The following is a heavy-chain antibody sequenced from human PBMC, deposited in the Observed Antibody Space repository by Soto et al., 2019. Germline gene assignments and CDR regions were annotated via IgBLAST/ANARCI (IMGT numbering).Heavy chain of an antibody. V-gene: IGHV4-59*01. CDR3: ARDKTTIDYYYYYGMDV. J-gene: IGHJ6*02. D-gene: IGHD4-4*01. CDR2: IYYSGST. Sequence: SETLSLTCTVSGGSISSYYWSWIRQPPGKGLEWIGYIYYSGSTNYNPSLKSRVTISVDTSKNQFSLKLSSVTAADTAVYYCARDKTTIDYYYYYGMDVWGQGTTVTVSS. CDR1: GGSISSYY.